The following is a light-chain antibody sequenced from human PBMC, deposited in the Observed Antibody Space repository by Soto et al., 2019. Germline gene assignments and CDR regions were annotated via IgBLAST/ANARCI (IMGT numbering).Light chain of an antibody. Sequence: QSALTQPASVSGSPGQSITLSCTGTSSDVGDYNYVSWYQQHPGKAPKLMIYDVSNRPSGVSNRFSGSKSGNTASLTISGLQAEDEAHYYCSSYTFSSTVLFGGGTKLTVL. J-gene: IGLJ2*01. V-gene: IGLV2-14*03. CDR2: DVS. CDR1: SSDVGDYNY. CDR3: SSYTFSSTVL.